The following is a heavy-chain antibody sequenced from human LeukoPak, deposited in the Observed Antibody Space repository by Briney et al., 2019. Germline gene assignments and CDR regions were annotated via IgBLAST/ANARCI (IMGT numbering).Heavy chain of an antibody. Sequence: GGSLRLSCAASGFTFSSYSMNWVRQAPGKGLEWVSYISSSGSTIYYADSVKGRFTISRDNAKNSLYLQMNSLRAEDTAVYYCAREGGIAARPYYYYYGMDVWGQGTTVTVSS. CDR1: GFTFSSYS. CDR2: ISSSGSTI. CDR3: AREGGIAARPYYYYYGMDV. D-gene: IGHD6-6*01. V-gene: IGHV3-48*04. J-gene: IGHJ6*02.